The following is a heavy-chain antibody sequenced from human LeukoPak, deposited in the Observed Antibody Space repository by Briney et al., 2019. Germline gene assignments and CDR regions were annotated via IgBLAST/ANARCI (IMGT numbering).Heavy chain of an antibody. CDR3: AKGRAVTRYFDY. CDR1: GFNVSSNY. Sequence: PGGSLRLSCAASGFNVSSNYMSWVRQAPGKGLEWVSAISGSGGSTYYADSVKGRFTISRDNSKNTLYLQMNSLRAEDTAVYYCAKGRAVTRYFDYWGQGTLVTVSS. CDR2: ISGSGGST. J-gene: IGHJ4*02. D-gene: IGHD4-11*01. V-gene: IGHV3-23*01.